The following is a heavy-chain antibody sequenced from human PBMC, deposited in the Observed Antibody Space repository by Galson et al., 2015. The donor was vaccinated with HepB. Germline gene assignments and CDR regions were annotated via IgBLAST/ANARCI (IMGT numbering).Heavy chain of an antibody. CDR1: GFTFSSYA. D-gene: IGHD5-18*01. CDR2: ISGSGGST. CDR3: AKENPLEGRGYSYGYPNY. Sequence: SLRLSCAASGFTFSSYAMSWVRQAPGKGLEWVSAISGSGGSTYYADSVKGRFTISRDNSKNTLYLQMNSLRAEDTAVYYCAKENPLEGRGYSYGYPNYWGQGTLVTVSS. J-gene: IGHJ4*02. V-gene: IGHV3-23*01.